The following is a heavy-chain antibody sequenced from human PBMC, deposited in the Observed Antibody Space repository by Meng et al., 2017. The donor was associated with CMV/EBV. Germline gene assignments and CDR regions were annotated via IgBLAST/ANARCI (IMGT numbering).Heavy chain of an antibody. V-gene: IGHV4-34*01. CDR3: ARGVGGWFDP. CDR1: GGSFSGYY. Sequence: QVPLQQCGAGLLKPSEPLSLTCAVYGGSFSGYYWSWIRQPPGKGLEWIGEINHSGSTNYNPSLKSRVTISVDTSKNQFSLKLSSVTAADTAVYYCARGVGGWFDPWGQGTLVTVSS. CDR2: INHSGST. J-gene: IGHJ5*02. D-gene: IGHD1-26*01.